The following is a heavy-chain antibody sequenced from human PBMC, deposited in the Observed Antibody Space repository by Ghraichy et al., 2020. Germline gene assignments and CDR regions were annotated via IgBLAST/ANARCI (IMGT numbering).Heavy chain of an antibody. Sequence: GSLRLSCVASGFTFSSYEMNWVRQAPGKGLEWVSYISSTGSTIYYADSVKGRCTISRDNAKNSLYLQMNSLRAEDTAVYYCARGNGAADWYFDLWGRGTLVTVSS. J-gene: IGHJ2*01. CDR1: GFTFSSYE. CDR3: ARGNGAADWYFDL. V-gene: IGHV3-48*03. D-gene: IGHD2-8*01. CDR2: ISSTGSTI.